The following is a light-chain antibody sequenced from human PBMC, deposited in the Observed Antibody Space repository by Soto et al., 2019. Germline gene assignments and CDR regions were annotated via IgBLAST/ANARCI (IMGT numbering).Light chain of an antibody. CDR2: GAS. CDR3: QQYGSSPPYT. J-gene: IGKJ2*01. V-gene: IGKV3-20*01. Sequence: EIVLTQSPGILSLSPGERATLSCRASQSVSSSYLAWYQQKPGQAPRLLIYGASTRATGIPDRFSGSGSGTDFTLTISRLEPEDVAVYYCQQYGSSPPYTFGQGTKLEIK. CDR1: QSVSSSY.